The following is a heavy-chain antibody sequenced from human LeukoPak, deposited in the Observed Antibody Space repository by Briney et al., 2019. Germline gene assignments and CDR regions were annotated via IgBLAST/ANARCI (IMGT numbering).Heavy chain of an antibody. J-gene: IGHJ6*03. CDR2: INWDGGST. V-gene: IGHV3-20*04. D-gene: IGHD6-19*01. CDR3: VRGAEAVFFYDMDV. CDR1: GFTFDDYA. Sequence: GGSLRLSCAASGFTFDDYAMMWVRQVPGKGLAWVSGINWDGGSTDYADSVKGRFTISRDNAKNSLYLQMNSLRDEDTALYYCVRGAEAVFFYDMDVWGKGTTVIVSS.